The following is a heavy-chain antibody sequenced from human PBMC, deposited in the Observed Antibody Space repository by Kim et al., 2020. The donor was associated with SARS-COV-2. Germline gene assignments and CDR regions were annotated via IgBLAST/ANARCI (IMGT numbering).Heavy chain of an antibody. D-gene: IGHD3-10*01. V-gene: IGHV3-30*18. CDR1: GLTFSSYG. CDR3: AKGMVRGVITWENFHS. J-gene: IGHJ4*02. Sequence: GGSLRLSCEASGLTFSSYGMHWVRQAPGKGLEWVAIIAHDGRGIYYADSVKGRFTISRDNFKNTVYLQMNSLRPEDTAVYYCAKGMVRGVITWENFHSWGQGTLVTVSS. CDR2: IAHDGRGI.